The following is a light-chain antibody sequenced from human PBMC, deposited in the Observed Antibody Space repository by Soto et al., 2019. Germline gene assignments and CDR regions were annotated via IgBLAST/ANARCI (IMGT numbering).Light chain of an antibody. J-gene: IGKJ1*01. CDR2: DAS. V-gene: IGKV1-5*01. Sequence: DIHMTQSPSTLSASVGDRVTITCRASQSLSSRLAWYQQKPGKAPELLIYDASSLKSGVPSRFSGSESGTEFTITISSLQPDDFATYYCQQYNNFWTFGQGTKVEIK. CDR3: QQYNNFWT. CDR1: QSLSSR.